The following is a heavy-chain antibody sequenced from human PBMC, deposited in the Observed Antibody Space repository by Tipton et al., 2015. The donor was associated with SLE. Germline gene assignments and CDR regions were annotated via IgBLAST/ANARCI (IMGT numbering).Heavy chain of an antibody. D-gene: IGHD7-27*01. V-gene: IGHV3-33*01. Sequence: SLRLSCAASGFTFSSYGMHWVRQAPGKGLEGVAVIWYDGSNKYYADSVKGRFTISRDNSKNTLYLQMNSLRAEDTAVYYCARETGEVFDYWGQGTLVTVSS. CDR1: GFTFSSYG. CDR2: IWYDGSNK. CDR3: ARETGEVFDY. J-gene: IGHJ4*02.